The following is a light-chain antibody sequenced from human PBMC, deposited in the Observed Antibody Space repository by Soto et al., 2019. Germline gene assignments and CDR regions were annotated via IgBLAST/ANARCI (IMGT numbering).Light chain of an antibody. CDR3: AAWDDSLSGPNWV. J-gene: IGLJ3*02. Sequence: QSVLTQPPSASGTPGQRVTISCSGSSSNIGSNYVYWYQQLPGTAPKLLIYRNNQRPSGVPDRFSGSKSGTSAFLVISGLRSEDEADYYCAAWDDSLSGPNWVFGGGTKLTVL. V-gene: IGLV1-47*01. CDR1: SSNIGSNY. CDR2: RNN.